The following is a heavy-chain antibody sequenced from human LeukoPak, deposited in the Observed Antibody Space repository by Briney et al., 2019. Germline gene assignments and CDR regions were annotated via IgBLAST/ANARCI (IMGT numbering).Heavy chain of an antibody. CDR1: GYIFTTYF. D-gene: IGHD3-9*01. J-gene: IGHJ4*02. Sequence: EASVKVSCKASGYIFTTYFIHWVRQAPGQGLEWVGWINPNNGDTNYVQKFQGRVTMTRDTSISTAYMELTRPRSDDTAVYYCAREGGYDILTGYQDYWGQGTLVTVSS. V-gene: IGHV1-2*02. CDR3: AREGGYDILTGYQDY. CDR2: INPNNGDT.